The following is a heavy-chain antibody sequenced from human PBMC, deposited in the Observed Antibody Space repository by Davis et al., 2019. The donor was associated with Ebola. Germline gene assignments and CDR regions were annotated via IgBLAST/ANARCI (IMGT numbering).Heavy chain of an antibody. CDR1: GFTFSNAW. D-gene: IGHD2-21*02. Sequence: GESLKTSCAASGFTFSNAWMSWVRQAPGKGLGWVGRIKSKTDGGTTDYAAPVKGRFTISRDDSKNTLYLQMNSLKTEDTAVYYCTTASVVVVTAILRDYWGQGTLVTVSS. CDR3: TTASVVVVTAILRDY. CDR2: IKSKTDGGTT. J-gene: IGHJ4*02. V-gene: IGHV3-15*01.